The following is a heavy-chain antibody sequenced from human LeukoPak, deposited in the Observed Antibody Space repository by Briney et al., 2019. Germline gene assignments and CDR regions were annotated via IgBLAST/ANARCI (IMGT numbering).Heavy chain of an antibody. V-gene: IGHV1-2*02. D-gene: IGHD6-6*01. CDR2: INPNSGGT. Sequence: GASVKVSCKASGYTFPGYYMHWMRQAPGQGLEWMGWINPNSGGTNYAQKFQGRVTMTRDTSISTAYMELSRLRSDDTAVYYCAREHSSSSGKVFDSWGQGTLVTVSS. CDR1: GYTFPGYY. J-gene: IGHJ4*02. CDR3: AREHSSSSGKVFDS.